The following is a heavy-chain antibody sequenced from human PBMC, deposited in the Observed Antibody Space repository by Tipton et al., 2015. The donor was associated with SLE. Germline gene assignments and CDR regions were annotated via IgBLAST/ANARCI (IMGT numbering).Heavy chain of an antibody. D-gene: IGHD6-13*01. CDR1: GGSISSGSYY. Sequence: TLSLTCTVSGGSISSGSYYWSWIRQPAGKGLEWIGRIYTSGSTNYNPSLKSRVTISIDTSKNQFSLKLSSVTAADTAVYYCARDSGYSSSWYFAFDIWGQGTMVTVSS. J-gene: IGHJ3*02. V-gene: IGHV4-61*02. CDR3: ARDSGYSSSWYFAFDI. CDR2: IYTSGST.